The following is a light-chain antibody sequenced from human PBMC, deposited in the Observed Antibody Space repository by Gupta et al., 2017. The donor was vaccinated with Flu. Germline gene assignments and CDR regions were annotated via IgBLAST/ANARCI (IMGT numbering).Light chain of an antibody. CDR3: QAWDSSTAV. CDR2: QNN. CDR1: KLGDEY. Sequence: SYELTQPPSVSVSPGQTASITCSGDKLGDEYACWYQQKPGQSPVLVIYQNNKRPSGIPERFSGSNSGNTATLTISGTQALDVADYYCQAWDSSTAVFGGGTKLTVL. V-gene: IGLV3-1*01. J-gene: IGLJ2*01.